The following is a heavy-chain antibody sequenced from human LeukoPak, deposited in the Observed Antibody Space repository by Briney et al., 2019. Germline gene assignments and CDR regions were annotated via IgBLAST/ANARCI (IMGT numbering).Heavy chain of an antibody. CDR3: ASGGNPADY. CDR1: RFTFSSYS. D-gene: IGHD1-14*01. Sequence: GGSLRLSCAASRFTFSSYSMNWVRQAPGKGLEWVSYISSSSSTIYYADSVKGRFTISRENANNSLYLQMNSLRAEDTAVYYCASGGNPADYWGQGTLVTVSS. V-gene: IGHV3-48*01. CDR2: ISSSSSTI. J-gene: IGHJ4*02.